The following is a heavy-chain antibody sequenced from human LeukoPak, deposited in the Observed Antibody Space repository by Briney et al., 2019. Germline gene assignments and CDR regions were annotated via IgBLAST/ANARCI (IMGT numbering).Heavy chain of an antibody. D-gene: IGHD4-17*01. CDR2: INSDGSST. CDR3: ASGGVGYGDYNYYFDY. J-gene: IGHJ4*02. Sequence: PGGSLRLSCAASGFTFSSYWMHWVRQAPGKGLVWVSRINSDGSSTSYADSVKGPFTLSRDHPKNPLYLQINRLRAEDPAVYYCASGGVGYGDYNYYFDYWGQGTLVTVSS. V-gene: IGHV3-74*01. CDR1: GFTFSSYW.